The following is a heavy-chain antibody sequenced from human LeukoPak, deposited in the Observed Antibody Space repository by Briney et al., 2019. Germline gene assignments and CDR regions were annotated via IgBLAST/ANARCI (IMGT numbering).Heavy chain of an antibody. D-gene: IGHD6-13*01. CDR3: ATYSSSWFNYYFDY. V-gene: IGHV3-48*04. J-gene: IGHJ4*02. CDR1: GLTFSSYS. Sequence: GGSLRLSCAASGLTFSSYSMNWVRQAPGKGLEWVSYISSSSNTIYYADSVKGRFTISRDNAKNSLYLQMNSLRAEDTAVYYCATYSSSWFNYYFDYWGQGTLVTVSS. CDR2: ISSSSNTI.